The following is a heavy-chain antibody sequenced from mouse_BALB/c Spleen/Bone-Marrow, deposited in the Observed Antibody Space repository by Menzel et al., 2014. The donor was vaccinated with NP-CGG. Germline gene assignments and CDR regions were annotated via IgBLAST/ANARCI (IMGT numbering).Heavy chain of an antibody. CDR3: ARDGYDDY. CDR2: IRNKANGYTT. V-gene: IGHV7-3*02. D-gene: IGHD2-2*01. J-gene: IGHJ2*01. CDR1: GFTFTDYY. Sequence: EVKLVESGGGLVQPGGSLRLSCATSGFTFTDYYMSWVRQPPGKALEWLGFIRNKANGYTTEYSASVKGRFTISRDNSQSILYLQMNALSAEDSATYYCARDGYDDYWGQGTTLTVSS.